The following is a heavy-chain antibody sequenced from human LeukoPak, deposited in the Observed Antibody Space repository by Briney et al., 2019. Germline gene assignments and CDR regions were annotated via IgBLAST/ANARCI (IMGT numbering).Heavy chain of an antibody. CDR2: IYTSGST. CDR1: GGSISSGSYY. V-gene: IGHV4-61*02. Sequence: PSQTLSLTCTVSGGSISSGSYYWSWIRQPAGKGLEWIGRIYTSGSTNYNPSLKSRVTISVDTSRNQFSLKLSSVTAADTAVYYCARGYCSGGSCYYYYMDVWGKGTTVTVSS. CDR3: ARGYCSGGSCYYYYMDV. D-gene: IGHD2-15*01. J-gene: IGHJ6*03.